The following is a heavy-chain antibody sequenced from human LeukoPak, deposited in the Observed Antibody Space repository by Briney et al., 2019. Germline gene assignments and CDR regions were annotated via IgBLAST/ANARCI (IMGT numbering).Heavy chain of an antibody. J-gene: IGHJ4*02. Sequence: GESLKISCKASGYTFTTYWIGWVRQMPRKGLEWMGIINTDDSDTRYSPSFQGQVTISADKSISTAYLQWSSLKASDTAIYYCARQWLFDYWGQGTLVTVSS. CDR2: INTDDSDT. V-gene: IGHV5-51*01. CDR1: GYTFTTYW. CDR3: ARQWLFDY. D-gene: IGHD6-19*01.